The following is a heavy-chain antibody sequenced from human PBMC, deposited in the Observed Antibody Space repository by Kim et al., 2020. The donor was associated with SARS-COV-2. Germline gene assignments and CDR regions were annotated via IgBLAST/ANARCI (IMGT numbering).Heavy chain of an antibody. CDR1: GGTFSSYA. J-gene: IGHJ6*02. D-gene: IGHD2-2*02. CDR2: IIPIFGTA. V-gene: IGHV1-69*13. CDR3: ARGGGDIVVVPAAISLYYYYGMDV. Sequence: SVKVSCKASGGTFSSYAISWVRQAPGQGLEWMGGIIPIFGTANYAQKFQGRVTITADESTSTAYMELSSLRSEDTAVYYCARGGGDIVVVPAAISLYYYYGMDVWGQGTTVTVSS.